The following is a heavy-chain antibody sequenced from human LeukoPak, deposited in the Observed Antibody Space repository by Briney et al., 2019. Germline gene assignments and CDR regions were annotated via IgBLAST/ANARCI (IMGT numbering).Heavy chain of an antibody. Sequence: ASVKVSCKASGYTFTSYYMHWVRQAPGQGLEWMGWINPNSGGTNYAQKFQGRATMTRDTSISTAYMELSRLRSDDTAVCYCASSVWSGSPNFDYWGQGTLVTVSS. D-gene: IGHD3-3*01. CDR1: GYTFTSYY. J-gene: IGHJ4*02. V-gene: IGHV1-2*02. CDR2: INPNSGGT. CDR3: ASSVWSGSPNFDY.